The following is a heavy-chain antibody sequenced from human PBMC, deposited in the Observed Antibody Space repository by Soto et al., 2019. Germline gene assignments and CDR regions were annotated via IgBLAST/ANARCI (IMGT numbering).Heavy chain of an antibody. CDR2: ISYDGSNK. D-gene: IGHD4-4*01. CDR1: GFTFCSYA. V-gene: IGHV3-30-3*01. CDR3: ARDLVTELYGVDV. Sequence: GGSLRLSCAASGFTFCSYAMHWVRQAPGKGLEWVAVISYDGSNKYYADSVKGRFTISRDNSKNTLYLQMNSLRAEDTAVYYCARDLVTELYGVDVWGQGTTVTVSS. J-gene: IGHJ6*02.